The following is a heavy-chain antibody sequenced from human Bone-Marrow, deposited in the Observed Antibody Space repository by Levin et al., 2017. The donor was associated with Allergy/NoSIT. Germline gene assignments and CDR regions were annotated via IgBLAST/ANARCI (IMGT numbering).Heavy chain of an antibody. J-gene: IGHJ4*02. CDR3: ARVGVDYDILTLPDY. V-gene: IGHV1-18*01. Sequence: ASVKVSCKASGYTFTSYGISWVRQAPGQGLEWMGWISAYNGNTNYAQKLQGRVTMTTDTSTSTAYMELRSLRSDDTAVYYCARVGVDYDILTLPDYWGQGTLVTVSS. D-gene: IGHD3-9*01. CDR2: ISAYNGNT. CDR1: GYTFTSYG.